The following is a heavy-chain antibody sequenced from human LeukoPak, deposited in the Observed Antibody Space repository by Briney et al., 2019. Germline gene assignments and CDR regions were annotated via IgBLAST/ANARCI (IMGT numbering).Heavy chain of an antibody. D-gene: IGHD2-15*01. Sequence: GGSLRLSCAASGFTFSRYWMSWVRQAPGKGLEWVAIIKQDGSDKYYVDSVKGRFTTSRDNAKNSLYLQMNSLRAEDTAIYYCIKDIRPGGMDVWGQGITVTVSS. V-gene: IGHV3-7*03. CDR2: IKQDGSDK. J-gene: IGHJ6*02. CDR1: GFTFSRYW. CDR3: IKDIRPGGMDV.